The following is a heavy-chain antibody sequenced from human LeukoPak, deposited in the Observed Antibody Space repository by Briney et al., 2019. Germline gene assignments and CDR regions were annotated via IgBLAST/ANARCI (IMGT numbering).Heavy chain of an antibody. CDR1: GFTFSSYG. J-gene: IGHJ4*02. CDR2: ISYDGSNK. V-gene: IGHV3-30*18. D-gene: IGHD3-16*02. Sequence: GGSLRLSCGASGFTFSSYGKHWVRQAPGKGLEWVAVISYDGSNKYYAASVKGRFTISRDNSKNTLYLQMNSLRAEDTAVYYCAKEMITFGGVIANDYWGQGTLVTVSS. CDR3: AKEMITFGGVIANDY.